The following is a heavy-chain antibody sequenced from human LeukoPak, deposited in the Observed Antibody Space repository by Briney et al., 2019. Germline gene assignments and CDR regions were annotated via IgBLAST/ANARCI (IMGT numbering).Heavy chain of an antibody. J-gene: IGHJ4*02. CDR3: ARGLYDSSGYTYYFDY. CDR2: IWYDGSNK. V-gene: IGHV3-33*08. D-gene: IGHD3-22*01. CDR1: GFSFNSDW. Sequence: GGSLRLSCAASGFSFNSDWMDWVRQAPGKGLEWVAVIWYDGSNKYYADSVKGRFTISRDNSKNTLYLQMNSLRAEDTAVYYCARGLYDSSGYTYYFDYWGQGTLVTVSS.